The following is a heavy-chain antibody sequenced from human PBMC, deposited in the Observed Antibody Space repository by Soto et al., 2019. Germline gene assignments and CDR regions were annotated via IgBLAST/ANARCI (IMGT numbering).Heavy chain of an antibody. CDR1: GGSISSYY. Sequence: PSETLSLTCTVSGGSISSYYWSWIRQPPGKGLEWIGYIYYSGSTNYNPSLKSRVTISVDTSKNQFSLKLSSVTAADTAVYYCARHGSSGWYDYFDYWGQGTLVTVSS. CDR2: IYYSGST. CDR3: ARHGSSGWYDYFDY. D-gene: IGHD6-19*01. V-gene: IGHV4-59*08. J-gene: IGHJ4*02.